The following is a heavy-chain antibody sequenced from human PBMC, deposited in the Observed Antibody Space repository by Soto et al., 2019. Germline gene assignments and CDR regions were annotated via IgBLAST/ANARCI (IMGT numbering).Heavy chain of an antibody. CDR2: IYHGGIT. J-gene: IGHJ4*02. V-gene: IGHV4-4*02. Sequence: QVQLQESGPGLVKPSGTLSLTCAVSGGSISSSYWWNWVRQTPRRGLEWIGKIYHGGITNYNPSLRNRVTISLDKSKNQFSLKLTSVTAADTAVYYCVSSLNYDFWRDGGRHFYFDYWGQGILATVSS. CDR3: VSSLNYDFWRDGGRHFYFDY. D-gene: IGHD3-3*01. CDR1: GGSISSSYW.